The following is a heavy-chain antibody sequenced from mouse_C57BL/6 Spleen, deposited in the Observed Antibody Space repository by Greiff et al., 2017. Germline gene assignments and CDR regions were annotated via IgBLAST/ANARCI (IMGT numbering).Heavy chain of an antibody. J-gene: IGHJ4*01. CDR3: ARGVELLRSYYAMDY. V-gene: IGHV1-26*01. D-gene: IGHD1-1*01. CDR2: INPNNSGT. CDR1: GYTFTDYY. Sequence: VQLKQSGPELVKPGASVKISCKASGYTFTDYYMNWVKQSHGKSLEWIGDINPNNSGTSYNQKFKGKATLTVDKSSSTAYMELRSLTSEDSAVYYCARGVELLRSYYAMDYWGQGTSVTVSS.